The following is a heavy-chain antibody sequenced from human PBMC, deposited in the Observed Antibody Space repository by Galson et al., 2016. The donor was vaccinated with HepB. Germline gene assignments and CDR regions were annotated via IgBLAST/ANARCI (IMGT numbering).Heavy chain of an antibody. CDR3: ARDRSRFSSGYYTGARDVFAI. V-gene: IGHV3-21*01. CDR1: GFSISTYT. D-gene: IGHD3-3*01. J-gene: IGHJ3*02. Sequence: SLRLSCAASGFSISTYTMNWVRQAPGKGLEWISYISSSSAYVDYADSVKGRFTISRENAKNSLYLQTNSLRAEDTAVYYCARDRSRFSSGYYTGARDVFAIWGQGTVVTVSS. CDR2: ISSSSAYV.